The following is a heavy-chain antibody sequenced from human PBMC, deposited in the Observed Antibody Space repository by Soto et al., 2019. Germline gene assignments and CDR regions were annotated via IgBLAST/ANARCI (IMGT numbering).Heavy chain of an antibody. CDR1: GFTFSSYA. CDR2: ISYDGSNK. J-gene: IGHJ4*02. V-gene: IGHV3-30-3*01. CDR3: ATIPSTWFYYYDSSGYQDY. Sequence: GGSLRLSCAASGFTFSSYAMHWVRQAPGKGLEWVAVISYDGSNKYYADSVKGRFTISRDNSKNTLYLQMNSLRAEDTAVYYCATIPSTWFYYYDSSGYQDYWGQGTLVTVSS. D-gene: IGHD3-22*01.